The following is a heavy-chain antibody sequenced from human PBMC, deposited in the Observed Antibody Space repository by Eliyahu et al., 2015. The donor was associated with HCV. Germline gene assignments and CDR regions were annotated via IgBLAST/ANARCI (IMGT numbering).Heavy chain of an antibody. J-gene: IGHJ4*02. D-gene: IGHD6-19*01. V-gene: IGHV3-74*01. CDR1: GXTFSXYW. CDR3: ARYRSDWHAVDH. CDR2: INSDXSST. Sequence: EVQLVESGGGLVQPGGSLRLSCAASGXTFSXYWMHWVRQVSGEGVVWVSRINSDXSSTSYADSVKGRFTISRDNAKNTLYLQMNSLRAEDTAVYYCARYRSDWHAVDHWGQGTLVTVSS.